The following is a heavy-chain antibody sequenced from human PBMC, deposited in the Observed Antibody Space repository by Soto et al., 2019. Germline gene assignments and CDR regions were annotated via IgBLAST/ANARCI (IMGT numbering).Heavy chain of an antibody. CDR3: ARFVRSCSGTTCYTRADV. J-gene: IGHJ6*02. Sequence: SETLSLTCAVYGGSFSGYYWSWIRQPPGKGLEWIGEINHSGSTNYNPSLKSRVTISVDTSKNQFSLKLRSVIVADTAVYHCARFVRSCSGTTCYTRADVWGQGTTVTVSS. CDR2: INHSGST. CDR1: GGSFSGYY. V-gene: IGHV4-34*01. D-gene: IGHD2-2*02.